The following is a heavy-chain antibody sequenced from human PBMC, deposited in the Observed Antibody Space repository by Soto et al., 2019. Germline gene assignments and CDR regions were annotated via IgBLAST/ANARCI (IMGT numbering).Heavy chain of an antibody. J-gene: IGHJ4*02. D-gene: IGHD3-3*01. CDR3: AKDKLRFLEWSTFDY. V-gene: IGHV3-23*01. Sequence: EVQLLESGGGLVQPGGSLRLSCAASGFTFSSYAMSWVRQAPGKGLEWVSAISGSGGSTYYADSVKGRFTISRDNSKNPLDLQMNSLRAGETAVYYCAKDKLRFLEWSTFDYWGQGTLVTVSS. CDR1: GFTFSSYA. CDR2: ISGSGGST.